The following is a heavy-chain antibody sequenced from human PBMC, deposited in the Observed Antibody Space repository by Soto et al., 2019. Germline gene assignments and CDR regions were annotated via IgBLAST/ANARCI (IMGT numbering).Heavy chain of an antibody. J-gene: IGHJ4*02. Sequence: PGWSLRLSCASFVFTVNSNYMNWVRQAPGKGLEWVSVIYPGGTTYYADSVKGRFTISRDNSKNTLFLQMNSLRAEDTAVYYCARWGHYYDSSAWYFDYWGQGTLVTVSS. CDR3: ARWGHYYDSSAWYFDY. V-gene: IGHV3-53*01. CDR2: IYPGGTT. D-gene: IGHD3-22*01. CDR1: VFTVNSNY.